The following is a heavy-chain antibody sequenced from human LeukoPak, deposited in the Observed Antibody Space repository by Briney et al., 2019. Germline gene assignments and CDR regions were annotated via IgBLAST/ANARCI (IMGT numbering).Heavy chain of an antibody. CDR3: ARAGYSGYDTDY. V-gene: IGHV3-64*01. Sequence: GGSLRPSCAASGVTFSSYATHWVRQAPGKGLEYVSAISSNGGSTYYANSVKGRFTISRDNSKNTLYLQMGSLRAEDMAVYYCARAGYSGYDTDYWGQGTLVTVSS. J-gene: IGHJ4*02. CDR2: ISSNGGST. CDR1: GVTFSSYA. D-gene: IGHD5-12*01.